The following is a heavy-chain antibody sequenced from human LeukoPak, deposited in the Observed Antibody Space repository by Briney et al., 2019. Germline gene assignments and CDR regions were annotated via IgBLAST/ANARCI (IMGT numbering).Heavy chain of an antibody. CDR1: GFTFSSYA. V-gene: IGHV3-23*01. CDR2: ISGSGGST. CDR3: AKDLNEDPYSSSCRPDY. J-gene: IGHJ4*02. Sequence: QPGGSLRLSCAASGFTFSSYAMSWVRQAPGKGLEWVSAISGSGGSTYYADSVKGRFTISRDNSKNTLYLQMNSLRAEDTAVYYCAKDLNEDPYSSSCRPDYWGQGTLVTVSS. D-gene: IGHD6-13*01.